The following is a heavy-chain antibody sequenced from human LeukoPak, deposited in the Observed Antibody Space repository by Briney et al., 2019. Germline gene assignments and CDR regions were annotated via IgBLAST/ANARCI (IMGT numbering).Heavy chain of an antibody. J-gene: IGHJ5*02. CDR1: GDSINSPNYY. CDR3: ARDSAYCSGGRCPKWFDP. Sequence: PSETLSLTCTVSGDSINSPNYYWTWIRQHPGKALEWVGYIHSSGSTFYSPSLKSRLTISLDTSKNQFSLKLKSVTAADTAVYFCARDSAYCSGGRCPKWFDPWGQGALVTVSS. V-gene: IGHV4-31*03. D-gene: IGHD2-15*01. CDR2: IHSSGST.